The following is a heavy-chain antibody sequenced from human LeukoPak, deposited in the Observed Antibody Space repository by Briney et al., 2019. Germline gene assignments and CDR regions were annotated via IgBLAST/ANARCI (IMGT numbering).Heavy chain of an antibody. CDR2: IYYSGST. Sequence: SETLSLTCTVSGGSISSYYWSWIRQPPGKGLEWIGYIYYSGSTNYNPSLKSQVTISVDTSKNQFSLKLSSVTAADTAVYYCARHSLGSSGYYRDYFDYWGQGTLVTVSS. V-gene: IGHV4-59*08. CDR1: GGSISSYY. J-gene: IGHJ4*02. CDR3: ARHSLGSSGYYRDYFDY. D-gene: IGHD3-22*01.